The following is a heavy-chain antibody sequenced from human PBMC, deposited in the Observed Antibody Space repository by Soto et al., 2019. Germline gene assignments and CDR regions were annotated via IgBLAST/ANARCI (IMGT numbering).Heavy chain of an antibody. D-gene: IGHD2-2*01. V-gene: IGHV1-69*12. J-gene: IGHJ6*02. CDR2: IIPIFGKA. CDR3: ARHVPAAGYYYGMDV. CDR1: GGTFSSYA. Sequence: QVQLVQSGAEVKKPGSSVKVSCNASGGTFSSYAISWVRQAPGQGLEWMGGIIPIFGKANYPQKFQGRVTITAAESTSTAYMELSSLRSEDTAVYYCARHVPAAGYYYGMDVWGQGTTVTVS.